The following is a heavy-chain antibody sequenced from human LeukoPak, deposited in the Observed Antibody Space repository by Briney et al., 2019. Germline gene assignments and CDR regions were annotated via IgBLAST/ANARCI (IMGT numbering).Heavy chain of an antibody. CDR3: ARDRRRFGEFSPFDI. D-gene: IGHD3-10*01. CDR2: ISSSGNNI. Sequence: GGSLRLSCAASGFSFSGYSMNWVRQAPGKGLEWVSLISSSGNNIHYTDSVKGRFTISRDNAKNSLFLQMNSLRVDDTAVYFCARDRRRFGEFSPFDIWGPGAMVTVSS. CDR1: GFSFSGYS. V-gene: IGHV3-21*06. J-gene: IGHJ3*02.